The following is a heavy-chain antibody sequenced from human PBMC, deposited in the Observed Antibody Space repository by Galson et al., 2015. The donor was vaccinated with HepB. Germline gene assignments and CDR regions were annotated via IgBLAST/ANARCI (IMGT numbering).Heavy chain of an antibody. Sequence: LSLPCSVSGGSLSGNYWSWIRQSPGKGLEWIGHIFNSGNTNYKPSLKSRVTISADTSKNLFSLKLTSVTAADTAVYFCARVTVIWFGELSVPGYFDLWGRGTLVTVSS. D-gene: IGHD3-10*01. CDR2: IFNSGNT. CDR3: ARVTVIWFGELSVPGYFDL. CDR1: GGSLSGNY. J-gene: IGHJ2*01. V-gene: IGHV4-59*08.